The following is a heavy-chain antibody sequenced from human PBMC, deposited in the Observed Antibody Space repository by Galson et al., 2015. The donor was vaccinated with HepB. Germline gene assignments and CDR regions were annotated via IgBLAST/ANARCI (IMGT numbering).Heavy chain of an antibody. CDR3: AKDHSGYSSGWYEGIFDY. CDR1: GSTLTSYS. V-gene: IGHV1-69*13. CDR2: IIPIFGTP. D-gene: IGHD6-19*01. Sequence: SVKVSCKASGSTLTSYSLSWVRQAPGQGLEWLGGIIPIFGTPNHAQKFQGRITITADESTSTAYMELGSLTSEDTAVYYCAKDHSGYSSGWYEGIFDYWGQGTLVTVSS. J-gene: IGHJ4*02.